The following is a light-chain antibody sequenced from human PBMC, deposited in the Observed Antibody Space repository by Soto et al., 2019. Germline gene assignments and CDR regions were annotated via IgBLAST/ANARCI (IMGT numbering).Light chain of an antibody. V-gene: IGKV3-20*01. CDR3: QHLSSYPLT. J-gene: IGKJ4*01. CDR2: GAS. CDR1: QSVSSSY. Sequence: ELVLTQSPGPLSLSPGDISTLSCRASQSVSSSYLAWYQQKPGQAPRLLIYGASSRATGIPDRFSGSGSGTDFTLTISRLEPEDLGTYYCQHLSSYPLTFGGGTKVEIK.